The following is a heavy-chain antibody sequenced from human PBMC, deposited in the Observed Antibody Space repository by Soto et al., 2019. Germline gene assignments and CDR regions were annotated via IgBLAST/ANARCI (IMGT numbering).Heavy chain of an antibody. V-gene: IGHV1-24*01. J-gene: IGHJ5*02. CDR2: FDPEDGET. Sequence: GASVKVSCKVSGYTLTELSMHWLRQAPGKGLEWMGGFDPEDGETIYPQKFQGRVTMTEDTSTDTAYMELSSLRPEDTAVYYCATGLRDRSWFDPWGQGTLVTVPQ. CDR3: ATGLRDRSWFDP. D-gene: IGHD3-16*01. CDR1: GYTLTELS.